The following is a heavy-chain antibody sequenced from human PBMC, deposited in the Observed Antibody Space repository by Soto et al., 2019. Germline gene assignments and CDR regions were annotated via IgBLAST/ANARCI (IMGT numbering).Heavy chain of an antibody. CDR1: GFTFDDYA. Sequence: EVQLVESGGDLVQPGRSLRLSCAASGFTFDDYAMHWVRQAPGKGLEWVSGISWNSGSIGYADSVKGRFTISRDNAKNSLYLQMNSLRAEDTALYYCAKDIGRGTHAFDIWGQGTMVTVSS. CDR3: AKDIGRGTHAFDI. J-gene: IGHJ3*02. CDR2: ISWNSGSI. V-gene: IGHV3-9*01. D-gene: IGHD1-26*01.